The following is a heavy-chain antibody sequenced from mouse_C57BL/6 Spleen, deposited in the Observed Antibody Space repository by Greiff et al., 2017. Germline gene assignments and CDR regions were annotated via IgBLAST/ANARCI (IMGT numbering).Heavy chain of an antibody. Sequence: EVKLVESGGGLVKPGGSLKLSCAASGFTFSDYGMHWVRQAPEKGLEWVAYISSGSSTIYYADTVKGRFTISRDNAKNTLFLQMTSLRSEDTAMYYWARKGLYYGNYVYAMDYWGQGTSVTVSS. CDR3: ARKGLYYGNYVYAMDY. CDR2: ISSGSSTI. CDR1: GFTFSDYG. V-gene: IGHV5-17*01. J-gene: IGHJ4*01. D-gene: IGHD2-1*01.